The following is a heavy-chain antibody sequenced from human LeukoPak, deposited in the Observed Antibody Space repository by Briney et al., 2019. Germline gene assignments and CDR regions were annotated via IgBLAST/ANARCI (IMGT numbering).Heavy chain of an antibody. CDR2: IDSDGRST. D-gene: IGHD6-13*01. V-gene: IGHV3-74*01. J-gene: IGHJ4*02. CDR1: GFTFNNYW. Sequence: GGSLRLSCAASGFTFNNYWMHWVRQAPGEGLVWISRIDSDGRSTNYADSVKGRFNISRDDAKNTLYLQMNSLRAEDTAVYYCAAAVAAAPGAYWGQGTLVTVSS. CDR3: AAAVAAAPGAY.